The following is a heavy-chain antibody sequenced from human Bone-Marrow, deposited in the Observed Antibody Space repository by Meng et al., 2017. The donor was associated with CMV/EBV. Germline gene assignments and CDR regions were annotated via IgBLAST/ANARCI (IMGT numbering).Heavy chain of an antibody. D-gene: IGHD6-6*01. V-gene: IGHV1-2*02. CDR3: AREDSSSGFDP. J-gene: IGHJ5*02. Sequence: ASVKVSCKVSGYTLTELSMHWVRQAPGKGLEWMGWINPNSGGTNYAQKFQGRVTMTRDTSISTAYMELSRLRSDDTAVYYCAREDSSSGFDPWGPGTLVSVSS. CDR2: INPNSGGT. CDR1: GYTLTELS.